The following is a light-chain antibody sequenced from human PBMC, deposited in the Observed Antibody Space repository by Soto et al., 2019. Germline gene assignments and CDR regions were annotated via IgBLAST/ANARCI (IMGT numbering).Light chain of an antibody. CDR2: EAS. J-gene: IGKJ4*01. V-gene: IGKV1-12*01. CDR3: QQAKAFPLT. Sequence: GDRVTIPCRASQDIDTYLAWYQQKPGKAPSLLIYEASILQNEVPSRFSGGGSGTEFTLTISSLHPEDFATYFCQQAKAFPLTFGGGTKVESK. CDR1: QDIDTY.